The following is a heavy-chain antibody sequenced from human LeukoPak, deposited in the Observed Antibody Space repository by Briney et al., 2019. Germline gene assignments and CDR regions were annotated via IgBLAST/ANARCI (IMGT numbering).Heavy chain of an antibody. CDR2: INPNHGDT. V-gene: IGHV1-2*02. J-gene: IGHJ4*02. CDR3: ARSPHILTGENFDY. CDR1: GYTFTGYY. Sequence: GASVKVSCKASGYTFTGYYMHWVRQAPGQGLEGMGWINPNHGDTNYAQKFQDRVSMTRDTSISTAYMHLSRLRSADTAVYYCARSPHILTGENFDYWGQGTLLTVSS. D-gene: IGHD3-9*01.